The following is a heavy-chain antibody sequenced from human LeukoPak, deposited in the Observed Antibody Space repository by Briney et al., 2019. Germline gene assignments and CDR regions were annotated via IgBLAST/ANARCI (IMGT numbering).Heavy chain of an antibody. CDR2: IIPIFGTA. CDR3: ARDNSVRDEAWWFNP. D-gene: IGHD5-24*01. V-gene: IGHV1-69*13. Sequence: ASVKVSCKASGGTFSSYAISWVRQAPGQGLEWMGGIIPIFGTANYAQKFQGRVTITADESTSTAYMELSSLRSEDTAVYYCARDNSVRDEAWWFNPWGQGTLVTASS. CDR1: GGTFSSYA. J-gene: IGHJ5*02.